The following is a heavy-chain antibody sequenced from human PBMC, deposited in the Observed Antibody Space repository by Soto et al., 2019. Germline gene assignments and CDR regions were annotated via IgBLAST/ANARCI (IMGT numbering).Heavy chain of an antibody. J-gene: IGHJ4*02. CDR3: AREEGSGTNGVDY. V-gene: IGHV3-30-3*01. Sequence: QVQLVESGGGVVQPGRSLRLSCAASGFTFSSYAMHWVRQAPGKGLEWVAVISYDGSNKYYADPVKGRFTISRDNSKNTLYLQMNSLRAEDTAVYYCAREEGSGTNGVDYWGQGTLVTVSS. CDR2: ISYDGSNK. CDR1: GFTFSSYA. D-gene: IGHD2-2*01.